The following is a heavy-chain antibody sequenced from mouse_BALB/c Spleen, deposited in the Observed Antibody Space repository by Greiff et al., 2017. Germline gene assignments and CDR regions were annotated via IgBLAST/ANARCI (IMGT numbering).Heavy chain of an antibody. CDR2: IDPANGNT. Sequence: EVQRVESGAELVKPGASVKLSCTASGFNIKDTYMHWVKQRPEQGLEWIGRIDPANGNTKYDPKFQGKATITADTSSNTAYLQLSSLTSEDTAVYYCARTARATGLYWGQGTTLTVSS. V-gene: IGHV14-3*02. CDR3: ARTARATGLY. CDR1: GFNIKDTY. J-gene: IGHJ2*01. D-gene: IGHD3-1*01.